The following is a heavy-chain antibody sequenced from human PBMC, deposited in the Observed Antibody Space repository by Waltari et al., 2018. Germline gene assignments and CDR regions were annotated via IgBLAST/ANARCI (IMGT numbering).Heavy chain of an antibody. D-gene: IGHD3-3*01. CDR3: ARHYGMVVDYYYYYGLDV. J-gene: IGHJ6*02. Sequence: GPGLVKSSETLSLTCSVSVSSISRYYWSWIRQAPGKGLEWIGYMSTSGTTKYNPSLKSRVTISVDTSKSQLLLRLRSVTASDTAVYYCARHYGMVVDYYYYYGLDVWGQGTTVTVS. CDR1: VSSISRYY. V-gene: IGHV4-59*08. CDR2: MSTSGTT.